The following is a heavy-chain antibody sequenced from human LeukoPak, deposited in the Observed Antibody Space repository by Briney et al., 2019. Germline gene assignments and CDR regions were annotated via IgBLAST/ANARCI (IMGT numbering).Heavy chain of an antibody. Sequence: AGGSLRLSCAASGFTVSSNYMSWVRQAPGKGLEWVSVIYSGGSTYYADSVKGRFTISRDNSKNTLYLQMNSLRAEDTAVYYCARALDGSGSRSLDSWGQGTLVTVSS. V-gene: IGHV3-53*01. CDR3: ARALDGSGSRSLDS. CDR2: IYSGGST. D-gene: IGHD3-10*01. J-gene: IGHJ4*02. CDR1: GFTVSSNY.